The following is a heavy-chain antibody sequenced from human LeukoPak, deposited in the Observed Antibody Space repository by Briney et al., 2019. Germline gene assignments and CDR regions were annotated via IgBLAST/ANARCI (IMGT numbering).Heavy chain of an antibody. CDR2: ISYDGSNK. D-gene: IGHD5-12*01. J-gene: IGHJ6*03. Sequence: GGSLRLSCAASGFTFSSYGMHWVRQAPGKGLEWVAVISYDGSNKYYADSVKGRFTISRDNSKNTLYLQINSLRAEDTAVYYCAKYSGYEYYYHYYMDVWGKGTTVTISS. CDR3: AKYSGYEYYYHYYMDV. CDR1: GFTFSSYG. V-gene: IGHV3-30*18.